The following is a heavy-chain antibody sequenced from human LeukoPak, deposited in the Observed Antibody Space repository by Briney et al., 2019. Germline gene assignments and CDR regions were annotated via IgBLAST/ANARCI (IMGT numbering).Heavy chain of an antibody. Sequence: QSGGSLRLSCSASGFTFSSYAMHWVRQAPGKGLEYVPAISSNGGSTYYADSVKGRFTISRDNSKNTLYLQMSSLRAEDTAVYYCVKDGTDGYSGYFDYWGQGTLVTVSS. V-gene: IGHV3-64D*06. CDR2: ISSNGGST. CDR3: VKDGTDGYSGYFDY. D-gene: IGHD5-24*01. CDR1: GFTFSSYA. J-gene: IGHJ4*02.